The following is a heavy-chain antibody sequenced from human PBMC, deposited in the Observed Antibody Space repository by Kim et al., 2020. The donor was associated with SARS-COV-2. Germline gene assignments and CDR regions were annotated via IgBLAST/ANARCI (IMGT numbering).Heavy chain of an antibody. D-gene: IGHD5-18*01. J-gene: IGHJ4*02. V-gene: IGHV1-46*01. CDR3: ARTGDSYGYSAPVY. Sequence: AQKFQGRVTMTRDTSTSTVYMELSSLRSEDTAVYYCARTGDSYGYSAPVYWGQGTLVTVSS.